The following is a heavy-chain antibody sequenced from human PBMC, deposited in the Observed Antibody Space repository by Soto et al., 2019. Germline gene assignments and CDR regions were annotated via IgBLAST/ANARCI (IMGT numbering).Heavy chain of an antibody. CDR3: ARGFCSGGNCYNGLDV. CDR2: VNSDNAYI. D-gene: IGHD2-15*01. Sequence: GGSLRLSCAASGFTFSIFTIHWVRQAPGKGLEWVSSVNSDNAYIYYADSVRGRFTISRDNAKNSLSLQMNSLRADDTAVYYCARGFCSGGNCYNGLDVWGQGTTVPVSS. CDR1: GFTFSIFT. V-gene: IGHV3-21*01. J-gene: IGHJ6*02.